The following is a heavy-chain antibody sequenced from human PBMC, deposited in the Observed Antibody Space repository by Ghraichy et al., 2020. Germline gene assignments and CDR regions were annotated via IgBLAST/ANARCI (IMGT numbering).Heavy chain of an antibody. CDR3: ARFHSEFYDILTANSGFDY. J-gene: IGHJ4*02. CDR1: GGSISSGGYY. Sequence: SETLSLTCTVSGGSISSGGYYWSWIRQHPGKGLEWIGYIYYSGSTYYNPSLKSRVTISVDTSKNQFSLKLSSVTAADTAVYYCARFHSEFYDILTANSGFDYWGQGTLVTVSS. V-gene: IGHV4-31*03. CDR2: IYYSGST. D-gene: IGHD3-9*01.